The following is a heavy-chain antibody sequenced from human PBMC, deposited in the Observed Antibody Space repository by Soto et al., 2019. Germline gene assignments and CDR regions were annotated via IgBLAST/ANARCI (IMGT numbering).Heavy chain of an antibody. Sequence: GGSLRLSCAASGFTFSSYGMHWVRQAPSKGLEWVAVIWYDGSNKYYADSVKGRFTISRDNSKNTLYLQMNSLRAEDTAVYYCARDHWDPWAAAGFFDYWGQGTLVTVSS. J-gene: IGHJ4*02. CDR1: GFTFSSYG. D-gene: IGHD6-13*01. CDR2: IWYDGSNK. V-gene: IGHV3-33*01. CDR3: ARDHWDPWAAAGFFDY.